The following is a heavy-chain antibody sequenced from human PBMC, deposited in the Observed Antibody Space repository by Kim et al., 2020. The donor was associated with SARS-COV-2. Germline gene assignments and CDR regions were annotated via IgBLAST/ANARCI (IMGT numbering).Heavy chain of an antibody. CDR1: GGSISSYY. Sequence: SETLSLTCTVSGGSISSYYWSWIRQPPGKGLEWIGYIYYSGSTNYNPSLKSRVTISVDTSKNQFSLKLSSVTAADTAVYYCARWAAQRGIDYWGQGTLVTVSS. J-gene: IGHJ4*02. CDR2: IYYSGST. V-gene: IGHV4-59*13. CDR3: ARWAAQRGIDY. D-gene: IGHD6-6*01.